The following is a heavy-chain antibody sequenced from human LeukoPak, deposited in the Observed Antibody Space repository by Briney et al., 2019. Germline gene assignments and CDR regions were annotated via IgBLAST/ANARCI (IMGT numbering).Heavy chain of an antibody. V-gene: IGHV3-30-3*01. J-gene: IGHJ4*02. CDR3: ARGGLTYYYDSSGYYANY. CDR1: GFTFSSYA. Sequence: PGGSLRLSCAASGFTFSSYAMHWVRQAPGKGLEWVAVISYDGGNKYYADSVKGRFTISRDNSKNTLYLQMNSLRAEDTAVYYCARGGLTYYYDSSGYYANYWGQGTLVTVSS. D-gene: IGHD3-22*01. CDR2: ISYDGGNK.